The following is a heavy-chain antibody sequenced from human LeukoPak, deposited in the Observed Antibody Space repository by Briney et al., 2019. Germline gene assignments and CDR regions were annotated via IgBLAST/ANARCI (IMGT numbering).Heavy chain of an antibody. D-gene: IGHD4-11*01. CDR1: GGSISSGTSC. V-gene: IGHV4-61*02. J-gene: IGHJ4*02. CDR2: IYASGSA. Sequence: SETLSLTCTVSGGSISSGTSCWSWIRQPAGKGLEWIGRIYASGSANYNPSLGSRVTMSIDTSKNQFSLKLSSVTAADTAVYYCARVPPLDYSLTFDYWGQGTLVTVSS. CDR3: ARVPPLDYSLTFDY.